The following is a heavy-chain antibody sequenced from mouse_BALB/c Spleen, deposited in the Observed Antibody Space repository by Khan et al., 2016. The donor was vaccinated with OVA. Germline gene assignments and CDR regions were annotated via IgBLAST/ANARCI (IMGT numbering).Heavy chain of an antibody. CDR2: IYPGSGYT. CDR3: ARASYGGFAY. J-gene: IGHJ3*01. Sequence: VQLQESGPDLVKPGASVKMSCKASGYTFTDFLISWVKQRPGQGLEWIGEIYPGSGYTYYNEKFRGKAILTSDKSFNTAYMQLNSLTSEDSAVYFCARASYGGFAYWGQGALVTVSA. V-gene: IGHV1-77*01. D-gene: IGHD1-1*01. CDR1: GYTFTDFL.